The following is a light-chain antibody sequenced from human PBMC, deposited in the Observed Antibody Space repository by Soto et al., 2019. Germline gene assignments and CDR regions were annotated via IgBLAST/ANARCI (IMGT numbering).Light chain of an antibody. CDR2: DVS. V-gene: IGLV2-14*03. Sequence: QSALTQPASVSGSPGQSITISCTGTSSDVGGYVYVSWYQQHPGKAPKLMIYDVSNRPSGISYRFSGSKSGNTASLTISGLQAEDEADYYCSSYARNSPVVFGGGTKLTVL. J-gene: IGLJ3*02. CDR3: SSYARNSPVV. CDR1: SSDVGGYVY.